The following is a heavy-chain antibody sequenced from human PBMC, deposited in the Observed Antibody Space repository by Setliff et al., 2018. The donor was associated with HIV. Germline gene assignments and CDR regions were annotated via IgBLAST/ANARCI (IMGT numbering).Heavy chain of an antibody. CDR3: VGDPPQSGYAFHI. CDR1: GLTFSSHG. J-gene: IGHJ3*02. V-gene: IGHV3-30*02. Sequence: PGGSLRLSCVASGLTFSSHGMHWVRQVPGGGLEWVTFLRGDGSNEYYADSVEGRFTISRDNSEKTIYLQMKSLRPEDTAVYYCVGDPPQSGYAFHIWGHGTEVTVSS. CDR2: LRGDGSNE. D-gene: IGHD1-1*01.